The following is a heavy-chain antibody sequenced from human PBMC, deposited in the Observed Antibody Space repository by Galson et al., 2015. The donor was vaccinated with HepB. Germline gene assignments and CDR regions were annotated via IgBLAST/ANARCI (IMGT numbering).Heavy chain of an antibody. J-gene: IGHJ3*02. CDR1: GFTFSSYS. Sequence: SLRLSCAASGFTFSSYSMNWVRQAPGKGLEWVSSISSSSSYIYYADSVKGRFTISRDNAKNSLYLQMNSLRAEDTAVYYCARDFPDNWNYAEAFDIWGQGTMVTVSS. D-gene: IGHD1-7*01. CDR2: ISSSSSYI. V-gene: IGHV3-21*01. CDR3: ARDFPDNWNYAEAFDI.